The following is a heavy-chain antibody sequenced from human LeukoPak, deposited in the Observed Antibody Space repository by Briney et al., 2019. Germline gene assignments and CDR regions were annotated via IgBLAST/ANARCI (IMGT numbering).Heavy chain of an antibody. Sequence: GGSLRLSCAASGFTFSTYGMHWDRQAPGKGLEWVTVIWHDGSHKDYADSVKGRFTISRDNSKNTLYLQMNDLRAEDTAVYYCVRGWGSNVYASAFDVWGQGTMVTVSS. CDR3: VRGWGSNVYASAFDV. V-gene: IGHV3-33*01. CDR2: IWHDGSHK. CDR1: GFTFSTYG. J-gene: IGHJ3*01. D-gene: IGHD3-16*01.